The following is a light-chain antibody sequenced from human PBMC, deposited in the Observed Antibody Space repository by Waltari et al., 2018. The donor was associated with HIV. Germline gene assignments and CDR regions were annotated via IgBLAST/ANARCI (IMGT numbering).Light chain of an antibody. Sequence: QSVLTQPPSASGTPGQRVAISCSARSSNIGNNFVYWYQHLPGTTPKLLIYRNTQRPSGVPDRFSGSKSGTSASLAISGLRSEDEADYYCTSWDDSLSGWMFGGGTTLTVL. CDR3: TSWDDSLSGWM. J-gene: IGLJ3*02. CDR2: RNT. V-gene: IGLV1-47*01. CDR1: SSNIGNNF.